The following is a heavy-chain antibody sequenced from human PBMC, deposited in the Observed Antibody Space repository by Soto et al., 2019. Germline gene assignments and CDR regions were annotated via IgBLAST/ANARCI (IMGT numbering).Heavy chain of an antibody. CDR2: IHSDGSST. J-gene: IGHJ4*02. CDR1: GFTFSTFW. V-gene: IGHV3-74*01. CDR3: ARDFEY. Sequence: EVQLVESGGGLVQPGGSLRLSCEASGFTFSTFWMHWVRQAPGKGLVWVSRIHSDGSSTNYADSVKGRVTISRDNAKNTLYLQLNSLRPEDTAVYYCARDFEYWGQGTLVTVSS.